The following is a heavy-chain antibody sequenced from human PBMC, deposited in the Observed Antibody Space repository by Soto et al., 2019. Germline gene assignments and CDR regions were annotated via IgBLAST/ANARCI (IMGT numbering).Heavy chain of an antibody. J-gene: IGHJ6*02. CDR1: GFTFSSYG. CDR2: IWYDGSNK. CDR3: AAQNCTNGVCQYYQSYSVTAV. Sequence: GGSLRLSCAASGFTFSSYGMHWVRQAPGKGLEWVAVIWYDGSNKYYADSVKGRFTISRDNSTNTLYLQMNSLRAEDTAVYYCAAQNCTNGVCQYYQSYSVTAVWAPGTTVTGSS. D-gene: IGHD2-8*01. V-gene: IGHV3-33*01.